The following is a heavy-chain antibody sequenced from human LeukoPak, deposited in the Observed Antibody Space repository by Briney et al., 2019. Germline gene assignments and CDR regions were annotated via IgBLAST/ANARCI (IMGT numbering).Heavy chain of an antibody. J-gene: IGHJ4*02. CDR1: GFTFSDYY. V-gene: IGHV3-11*04. Sequence: GGSLRLSCAASGFTFSDYYMSWIRQAPGKGLEWVSYISSSGSTIYYADSVKGRFTISRDNAKNSLYLQMNSLRAEDTAVYYCATLGVRGAPYYFDYWGQGTLVTVSS. CDR3: ATLGVRGAPYYFDY. D-gene: IGHD3-10*01. CDR2: ISSSGSTI.